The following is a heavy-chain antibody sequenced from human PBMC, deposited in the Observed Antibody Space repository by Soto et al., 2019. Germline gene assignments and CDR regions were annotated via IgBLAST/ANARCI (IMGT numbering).Heavy chain of an antibody. Sequence: EVQLVESGGGLVQPGGSLRLSCAASGFTFSSYSMNWVRQAPGKGLEWVSYISSSSSTIYYADSVKGRFTISRDNAKNSLYLQMNSLRDEDTAVYYCARSDGYNVNGLTPRRKGGYWGQGTLVTVSS. J-gene: IGHJ4*02. CDR2: ISSSSSTI. D-gene: IGHD5-12*01. CDR3: ARSDGYNVNGLTPRRKGGY. CDR1: GFTFSSYS. V-gene: IGHV3-48*02.